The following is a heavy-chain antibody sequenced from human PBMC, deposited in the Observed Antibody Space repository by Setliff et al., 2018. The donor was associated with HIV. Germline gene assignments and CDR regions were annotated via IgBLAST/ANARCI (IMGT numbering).Heavy chain of an antibody. J-gene: IGHJ4*02. Sequence: GGSLRLSCAVSGFSLGNAWMSWVRQAPGKGLEWVGFIRSKAYGGTPEYAASLGGRFTISRDDSKSIAYLQMSSLQTEDTAVYYCARGPHRYCSVTNCMYDFWGQGALVTVSS. V-gene: IGHV3-49*04. D-gene: IGHD2-15*01. CDR3: ARGPHRYCSVTNCMYDF. CDR1: GFSLGNAW. CDR2: IRSKAYGGTP.